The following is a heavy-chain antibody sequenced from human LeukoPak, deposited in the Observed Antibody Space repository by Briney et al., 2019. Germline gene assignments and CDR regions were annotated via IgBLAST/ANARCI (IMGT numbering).Heavy chain of an antibody. J-gene: IGHJ3*02. CDR2: IYSGGST. Sequence: PRGSLRLSCAASGFTVSSNYMSWVRQAPGKGLEWVSVIYSGGSTYYADSVKGRFTISRDNSKNTLYLQMNSLRAEDTAVYYCARSSMGDYDFWSGYYYAFDIWGQGTMVTVSS. CDR1: GFTVSSNY. CDR3: ARSSMGDYDFWSGYYYAFDI. V-gene: IGHV3-53*01. D-gene: IGHD3-3*01.